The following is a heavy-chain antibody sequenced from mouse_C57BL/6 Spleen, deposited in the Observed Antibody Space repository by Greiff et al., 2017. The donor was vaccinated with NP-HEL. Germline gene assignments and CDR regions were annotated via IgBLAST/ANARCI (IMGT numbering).Heavy chain of an antibody. D-gene: IGHD1-1*01. V-gene: IGHV1-82*01. CDR3: ARRGNYYGSSFFAY. CDR1: GYAFSSSW. CDR2: IYPGDGDT. J-gene: IGHJ3*01. Sequence: VQLQQSGPELVKPGASVKISCKASGYAFSSSWMNWVKQRPGKGLEWIGRIYPGDGDTNYNGKFKGKATVTADKSSSTAYMQLSSLTSEDSAVYFCARRGNYYGSSFFAYWGQGTLVTVSA.